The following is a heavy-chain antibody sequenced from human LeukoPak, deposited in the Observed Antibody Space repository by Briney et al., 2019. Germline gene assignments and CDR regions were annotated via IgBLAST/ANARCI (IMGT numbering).Heavy chain of an antibody. Sequence: SETLSLTCTVPDGSISSSYWSWIRQSPGKGLEWIGYIHHSGNTNSSPPLKSRVTISVDTPKNQFSLKLNSVTAADTAIYYCVRWQYCGGNCFFSAFDIWGQGKMVTVSS. CDR1: DGSISSSY. D-gene: IGHD2-21*01. CDR3: VRWQYCGGNCFFSAFDI. V-gene: IGHV4-59*01. CDR2: IHHSGNT. J-gene: IGHJ3*02.